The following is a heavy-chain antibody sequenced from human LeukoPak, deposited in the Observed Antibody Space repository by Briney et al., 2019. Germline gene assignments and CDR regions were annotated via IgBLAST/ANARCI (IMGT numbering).Heavy chain of an antibody. J-gene: IGHJ4*02. CDR2: INPSGGST. CDR1: GYTFTSYY. Sequence: GASVKVSCKASGYTFTSYYMHWVRQAPGQGLEWMGIINPSGGSTSYAQEFQGRVTMTRDTSTSTVYMELSSLRSEDTAVYYCARSDPAKLQFDYWGQGTLVTVSS. CDR3: ARSDPAKLQFDY. D-gene: IGHD1-7*01. V-gene: IGHV1-46*03.